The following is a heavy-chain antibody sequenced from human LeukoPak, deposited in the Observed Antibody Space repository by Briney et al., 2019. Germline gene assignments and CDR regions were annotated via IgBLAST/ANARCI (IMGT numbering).Heavy chain of an antibody. CDR3: ARAGGLSWFGELLLGYSYGHDAFDI. CDR2: ISAYNGNT. CDR1: GYTFTSYG. V-gene: IGHV1-18*01. D-gene: IGHD3-10*01. J-gene: IGHJ3*02. Sequence: GASVTVSCKASGYTFTSYGISWVRQAPGQGLEWMGWISAYNGNTNYAQKLQGRVTMTTDTSTSTAYMELRSLRSDDTAVYYCARAGGLSWFGELLLGYSYGHDAFDIWGQGTMVTVSS.